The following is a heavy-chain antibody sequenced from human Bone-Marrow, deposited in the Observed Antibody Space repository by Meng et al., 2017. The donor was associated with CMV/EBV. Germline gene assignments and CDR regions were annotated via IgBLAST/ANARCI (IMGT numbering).Heavy chain of an antibody. CDR1: GFTFSNSD. CDR2: VSWNGSRT. D-gene: IGHD2-15*01. J-gene: IGHJ5*02. V-gene: IGHV3-19*01. CDR3: ARDGDWLPLLFDP. Sequence: GESLKISCAASGFTFSNSDMNWVRQAPGKGLEWVSGVSWNGSRTHYADSVKGRFIISRDNSRNFLYQQMNSLRPEDTGVYYCARDGDWLPLLFDPRGQGALVTVSS.